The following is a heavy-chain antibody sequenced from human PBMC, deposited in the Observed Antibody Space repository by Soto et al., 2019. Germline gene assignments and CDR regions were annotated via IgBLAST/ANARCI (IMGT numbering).Heavy chain of an antibody. CDR3: AGGSGWYYGY. J-gene: IGHJ4*02. D-gene: IGHD6-19*01. V-gene: IGHV3-7*01. CDR2: IKQDGSQK. CDR1: GFTFSTFW. Sequence: GGSLRLSCAASGFTFSTFWMNWVRQAPGKGLEWVANIKQDGSQKYYVDSVKGRFTISRDNAKNSLYLQMNNLRAEDTAVYYCAGGSGWYYGYWGQGTLVTVSS.